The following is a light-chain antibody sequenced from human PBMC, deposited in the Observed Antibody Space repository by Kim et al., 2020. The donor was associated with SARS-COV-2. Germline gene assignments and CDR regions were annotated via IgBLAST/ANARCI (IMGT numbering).Light chain of an antibody. CDR2: QDS. Sequence: LSPGQTASITCSGDKLGDKYACWYQQKPGQSPVLVIYQDSKRPSGIPERFSGSNSGNTATLTISGTQAMDEADYYCQAWDSSTVVFGGGTKLTVL. CDR1: KLGDKY. V-gene: IGLV3-1*01. J-gene: IGLJ2*01. CDR3: QAWDSSTVV.